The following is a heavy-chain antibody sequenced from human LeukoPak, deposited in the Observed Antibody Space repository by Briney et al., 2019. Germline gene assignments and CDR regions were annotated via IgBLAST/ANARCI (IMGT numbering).Heavy chain of an antibody. CDR3: AKEEGDSSSWHFDY. J-gene: IGHJ4*02. Sequence: GGSLRLSCAASGFTFDDYAMHWVRQAPGKGLEWVSLISGDGGSTYYADSVKGRFTISRDNSKNSLYLQMNSLRTEDTALNYCAKEEGDSSSWHFDYWGQGTLVTVSS. V-gene: IGHV3-43*02. D-gene: IGHD6-13*01. CDR1: GFTFDDYA. CDR2: ISGDGGST.